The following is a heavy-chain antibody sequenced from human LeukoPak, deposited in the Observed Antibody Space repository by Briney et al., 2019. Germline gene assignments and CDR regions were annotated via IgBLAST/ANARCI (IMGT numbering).Heavy chain of an antibody. CDR1: GGSISGYY. CDR2: FFHSGST. D-gene: IGHD3-22*01. Sequence: SETLSLTCTVSGGSISGYYWSWIRQPPGKGLEWIGYFFHSGSTNYNPSLKSRVSISVDTSKNQFSLKLSSVTAADTAVYYCARRYYDSSGYLYYYYYGMDVWGQGTTVTVS. J-gene: IGHJ6*02. V-gene: IGHV4-59*01. CDR3: ARRYYDSSGYLYYYYYGMDV.